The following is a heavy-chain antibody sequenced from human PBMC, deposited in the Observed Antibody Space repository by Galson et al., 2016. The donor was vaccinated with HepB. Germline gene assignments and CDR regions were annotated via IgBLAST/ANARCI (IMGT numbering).Heavy chain of an antibody. CDR1: GGSISSSSYY. V-gene: IGHV4-39*01. J-gene: IGHJ4*02. CDR3: ARHIYSYGYVLNY. CDR2: IYYTGNT. Sequence: SETLSLTCNVSGGSISSSSYYWGWTRQPPGKGLEWIANIYYTGNTYYNPSLKSRVTISVDTSKNQLPLRLTSVTAADTAVYHFARHIYSYGYVLNYWGQGILVTVSS. D-gene: IGHD5-18*01.